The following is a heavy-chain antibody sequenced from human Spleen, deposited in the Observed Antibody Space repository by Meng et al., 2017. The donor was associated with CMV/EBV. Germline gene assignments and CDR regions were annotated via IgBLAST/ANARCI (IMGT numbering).Heavy chain of an antibody. J-gene: IGHJ5*02. Sequence: SGPTLVKPTQTLTLTCTFSGFSLSTSGVGVGWIRQPPGKALEWLALIYWNDDKRYSPSLKRRLTITKDTSKNQVVLTMTNMDPVDTATYYCAHRHCSSTSCYSGWFDPWGQGTLVTVSS. CDR2: IYWNDDK. CDR1: GFSLSTSGVG. D-gene: IGHD2-2*02. V-gene: IGHV2-5*01. CDR3: AHRHCSSTSCYSGWFDP.